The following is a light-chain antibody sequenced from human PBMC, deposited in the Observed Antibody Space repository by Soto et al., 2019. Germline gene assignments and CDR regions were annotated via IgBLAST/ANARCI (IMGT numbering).Light chain of an antibody. CDR3: NSYTSSTTPYV. J-gene: IGLJ1*01. CDR1: SSDVGAYNY. Sequence: QSVLTQPASVSGSPGQSITISCTGSSSDVGAYNYVSWYQHPPDKAPKLVIYDVTNRPSGVSNRFSGSKSGNTASLTISGLQAEDEADYYCNSYTSSTTPYVFGTGTKVTVL. CDR2: DVT. V-gene: IGLV2-14*03.